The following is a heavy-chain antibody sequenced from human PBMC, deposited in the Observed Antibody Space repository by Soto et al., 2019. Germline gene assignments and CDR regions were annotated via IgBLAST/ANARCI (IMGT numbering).Heavy chain of an antibody. D-gene: IGHD6-13*01. Sequence: EVQVVESGGGLVKPGGSLRLSCAASGFTFSSYSMNWVRQAPGKGLEWVSSISSSSSYIYYADSVKGRFTISRDNAKNSMYLQMNSLRAEDTAVYYCARDGLIAAACNDYYYGMDVWGQGTTVTVSS. CDR3: ARDGLIAAACNDYYYGMDV. V-gene: IGHV3-21*01. J-gene: IGHJ6*02. CDR1: GFTFSSYS. CDR2: ISSSSSYI.